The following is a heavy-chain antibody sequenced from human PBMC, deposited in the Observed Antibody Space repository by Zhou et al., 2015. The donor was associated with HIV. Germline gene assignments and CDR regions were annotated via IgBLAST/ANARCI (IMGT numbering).Heavy chain of an antibody. Sequence: QVQLVQSGAEGKKPGSSVKVSCKASGGTFSNYAISWVRQAPGHGLEWVGRNIPNFGVSNYAQKFQGRVTITADKSTGTAYMELSSLRSDDTAVYYCAGHFLSDTRIRSRPWTWAQGTLVTVSS. J-gene: IGHJ4*02. CDR2: NIPNFGVS. CDR1: GGTFSNYA. CDR3: AGHFLSDTRIRSRPWT. D-gene: IGHD1-1*01. V-gene: IGHV1-69*02.